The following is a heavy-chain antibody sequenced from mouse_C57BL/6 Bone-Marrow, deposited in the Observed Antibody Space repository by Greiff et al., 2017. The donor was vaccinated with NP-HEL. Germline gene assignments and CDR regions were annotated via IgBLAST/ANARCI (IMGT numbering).Heavy chain of an antibody. CDR2: ISSGGSYT. D-gene: IGHD2-1*01. CDR1: GFTFSSYG. CDR3: ARRLYYGIYFGY. V-gene: IGHV5-6*02. J-gene: IGHJ2*01. Sequence: EVNVVESGGDLVKPGGSLKLSCAASGFTFSSYGMSWVRQTPGKRLEWVATISSGGSYTYYPDSVKGRFTISRDNGKNTLYLQMSSLKSEDTAMYYSARRLYYGIYFGYWGQGTTLTVSS.